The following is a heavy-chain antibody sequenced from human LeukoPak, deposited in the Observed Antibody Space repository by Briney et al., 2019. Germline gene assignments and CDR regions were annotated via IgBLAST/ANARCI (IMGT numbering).Heavy chain of an antibody. CDR1: VGSVTSGSYY. CDR3: ARGGYSSSWLSY. J-gene: IGHJ4*02. V-gene: IGHV4-61*01. D-gene: IGHD6-13*01. CDR2: IYYSGSP. Sequence: SETLSLTCTVSVGSVTSGSYYWSWIRQPPGKGLEWIAYIYYSGSPNYNPSLKSRVTISLDTSKNQFSLKLSSVTAADTGVYYCARGGYSSSWLSYWGQGTLVTVSS.